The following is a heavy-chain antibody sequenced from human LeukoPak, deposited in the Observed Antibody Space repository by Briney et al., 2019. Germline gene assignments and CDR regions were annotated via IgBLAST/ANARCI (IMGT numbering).Heavy chain of an antibody. D-gene: IGHD3-22*01. Sequence: SETLSLTCTVSGGSISSYYWSWIRQPAGKGLEWIGRIYTSGSTNYNPSLKSRVTMSVDTSKNQFSLKLSSVSAADTAVYYCARDLDYYDSSGYPSLDAFDIWGQGTMVTVSS. CDR3: ARDLDYYDSSGYPSLDAFDI. CDR1: GGSISSYY. CDR2: IYTSGST. V-gene: IGHV4-4*07. J-gene: IGHJ3*02.